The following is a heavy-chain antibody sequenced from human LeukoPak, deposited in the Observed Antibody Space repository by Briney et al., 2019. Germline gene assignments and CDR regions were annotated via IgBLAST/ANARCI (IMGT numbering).Heavy chain of an antibody. CDR3: ARTDCSGGSCYDDY. J-gene: IGHJ4*02. V-gene: IGHV3-21*04. Sequence: PGGSLRLSCAASGFTFSSYTMNWVRQAPGKGLEWVSLINSGNTYIHYADSVKGRFTISRDNAKNSLYLQMNSLRAEDTAVYYCARTDCSGGSCYDDYWGQGTLVTVSS. D-gene: IGHD2-15*01. CDR2: INSGNTYI. CDR1: GFTFSSYT.